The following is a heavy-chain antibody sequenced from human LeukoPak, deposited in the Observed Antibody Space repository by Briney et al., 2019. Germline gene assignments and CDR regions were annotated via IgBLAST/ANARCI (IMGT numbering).Heavy chain of an antibody. CDR1: GFTFSDYA. D-gene: IGHD3-3*01. J-gene: IGHJ4*02. CDR2: ISGGGDST. CDR3: ARDPSYDFWSGYPEY. Sequence: GGSLRLSCAASGFTFSDYAMTWVRQAPGKGLEWVSTISGGGDSTYYADSVKGRFTISRDNSKNTLYLQMNSLRAEDTAIYFCARDPSYDFWSGYPEYWGQGTLVTVSS. V-gene: IGHV3-23*01.